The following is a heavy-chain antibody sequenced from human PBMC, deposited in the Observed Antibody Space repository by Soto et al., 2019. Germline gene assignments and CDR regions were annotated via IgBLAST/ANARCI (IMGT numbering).Heavy chain of an antibody. Sequence: PGESLKISCKGSVYSFTTYWTAWVRQMPGKGLEWVGIIYPGDSDTRYSPSFEGHVTISVDKSISTAFLQWNSLKASDNAIYYCARHSTSAPKDYWGQGTLVTVSS. D-gene: IGHD3-10*01. V-gene: IGHV5-51*01. CDR3: ARHSTSAPKDY. CDR2: IYPGDSDT. CDR1: VYSFTTYW. J-gene: IGHJ4*01.